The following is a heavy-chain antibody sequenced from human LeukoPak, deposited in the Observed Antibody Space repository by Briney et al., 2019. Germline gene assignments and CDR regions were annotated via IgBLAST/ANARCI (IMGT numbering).Heavy chain of an antibody. V-gene: IGHV3-23*01. Sequence: PGGSLRLSCAASGFSFNNYVMSWVRQAPGKGLEWVSAISGDGARTYYADSVKGRFTISRDNAKNSLFLQMNSLRAEDTAMYYCAKGTKPVMTIPDYWGQGILVTVSS. D-gene: IGHD1/OR15-1a*01. J-gene: IGHJ4*02. CDR2: ISGDGART. CDR1: GFSFNNYV. CDR3: AKGTKPVMTIPDY.